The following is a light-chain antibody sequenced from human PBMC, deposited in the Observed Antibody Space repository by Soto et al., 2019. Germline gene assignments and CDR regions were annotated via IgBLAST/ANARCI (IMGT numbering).Light chain of an antibody. J-gene: IGKJ1*01. CDR3: QQYYSTLTWT. Sequence: DIVLTQSPDSLAVSLGERATINCKSSQSVLYSSNNKNYLAWYQQKPGQPPKLLIYWASTRESGVPDRFSGSGSGTDFTLTISSLQAEGVAVYYCQQYYSTLTWTFGQGTKVEIK. CDR2: WAS. V-gene: IGKV4-1*01. CDR1: QSVLYSSNNKNY.